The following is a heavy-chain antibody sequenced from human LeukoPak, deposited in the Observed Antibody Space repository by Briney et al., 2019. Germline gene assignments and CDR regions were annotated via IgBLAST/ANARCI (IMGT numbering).Heavy chain of an antibody. V-gene: IGHV3-23*01. D-gene: IGHD1-26*01. CDR3: AKGGKWDVTPFDY. J-gene: IGHJ4*02. Sequence: PGGSLRLSCAASGFAFSSYAMSWVRQAPGKGLEWVSTITGSGSSTYYADPVKGRFTISRDNSKNTLYLQVNSLRAEDTAVYYCAKGGKWDVTPFDYWGQGTLVTVSS. CDR1: GFAFSSYA. CDR2: ITGSGSST.